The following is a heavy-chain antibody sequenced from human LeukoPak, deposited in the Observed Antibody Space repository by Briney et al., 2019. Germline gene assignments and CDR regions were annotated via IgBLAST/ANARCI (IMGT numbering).Heavy chain of an antibody. D-gene: IGHD6-13*01. CDR2: IYTSGST. V-gene: IGHV4-4*07. J-gene: IGHJ5*02. CDR1: GGSISSYY. CDR3: ARATRAAPPGPNWFDP. Sequence: PSETLSLTCTVSGGSISSYYWSWIRQPAGKGLEWIGRIYTSGSTNYNPSLKSRVTMSVDTSKNQLSLKLSSVTAADTAVYYCARATRAAPPGPNWFDPWGQGTLVTVSS.